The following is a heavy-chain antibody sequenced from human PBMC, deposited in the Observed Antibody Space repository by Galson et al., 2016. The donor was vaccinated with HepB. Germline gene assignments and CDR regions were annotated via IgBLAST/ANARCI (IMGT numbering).Heavy chain of an antibody. V-gene: IGHV5-51*01. Sequence: QSGAEVKKPGESLKISCEGSGYTFSSSWIAWVRQMPGKGLEWMGIIYPGDSDTRYSPPFQGQVTFSADKSISTAYLQWSSLKASDTAMYYCARLESGYDFYFDDWGQGTLVTVSS. CDR1: GYTFSSSW. J-gene: IGHJ4*02. D-gene: IGHD5-12*01. CDR2: IYPGDSDT. CDR3: ARLESGYDFYFDD.